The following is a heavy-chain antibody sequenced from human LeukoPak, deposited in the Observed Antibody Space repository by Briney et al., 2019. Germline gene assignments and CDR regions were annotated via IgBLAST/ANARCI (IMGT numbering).Heavy chain of an antibody. D-gene: IGHD4-23*01. Sequence: ASVKVSCKASGYTFTGYYMHWVRQAPGQGLEWMGWINPNSGGTNYAQKFQGRVTMTRDTSISTAYMELSRLRSDDTAVYYCARCRTNYGGNPAHWGQGTLVTVSS. CDR2: INPNSGGT. J-gene: IGHJ4*02. V-gene: IGHV1-2*02. CDR1: GYTFTGYY. CDR3: ARCRTNYGGNPAH.